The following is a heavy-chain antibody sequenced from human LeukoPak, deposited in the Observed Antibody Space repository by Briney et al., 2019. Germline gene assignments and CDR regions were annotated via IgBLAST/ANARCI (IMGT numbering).Heavy chain of an antibody. CDR3: ARALVSGTYLYYSDY. J-gene: IGHJ4*02. CDR2: IYPGESYT. Sequence: ASVKVSCKGSGYSFPTYWITWVRQMPGKGLEWMGRIYPGESYTNYSPSFEGPVTYSVDRSIDTAYLHWSSLKASDTAMYFCARALVSGTYLYYSDYWGQGTLVNVSS. V-gene: IGHV5-10-1*01. D-gene: IGHD3-16*02. CDR1: GYSFPTYW.